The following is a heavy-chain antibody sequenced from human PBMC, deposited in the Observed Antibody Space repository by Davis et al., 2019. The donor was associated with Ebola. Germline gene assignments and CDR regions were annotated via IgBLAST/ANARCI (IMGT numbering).Heavy chain of an antibody. Sequence: LSLTCAASGFTFNTYNIHWVRQAPGKGLEWVSSISASGSHLYYRDSMKGRFTISRDNAKNSLYLQMNSLRDEDTAVYYCARDLGGRDFWSGYYAASFFDYWGQGTLVTVSS. V-gene: IGHV3-21*01. CDR1: GFTFNTYN. D-gene: IGHD3-3*01. CDR2: ISASGSHL. CDR3: ARDLGGRDFWSGYYAASFFDY. J-gene: IGHJ4*02.